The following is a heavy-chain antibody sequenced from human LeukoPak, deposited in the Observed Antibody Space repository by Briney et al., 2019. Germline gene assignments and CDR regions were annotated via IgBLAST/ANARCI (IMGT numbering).Heavy chain of an antibody. D-gene: IGHD3-10*01. V-gene: IGHV1-18*01. Sequence: ASVKVSCKASGYTFTSYGISWVRQAPGQGLEWMGWISAYNGNTNYAQKLQGRVTMTTDTSTSTAYMELRSLRSDDTAVYYCARDQSLRAENWFDPWGQGTLVTVSS. CDR2: ISAYNGNT. CDR1: GYTFTSYG. CDR3: ARDQSLRAENWFDP. J-gene: IGHJ5*02.